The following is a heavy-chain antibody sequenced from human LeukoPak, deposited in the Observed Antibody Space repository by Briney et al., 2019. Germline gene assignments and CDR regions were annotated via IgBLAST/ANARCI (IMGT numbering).Heavy chain of an antibody. CDR2: ISRYGEDT. CDR3: TTSWPKVREGDQ. CDR1: GFTFSDYA. D-gene: IGHD3-10*01. V-gene: IGHV3-23*01. J-gene: IGHJ4*02. Sequence: GGSLRLSCAASGFTFSDYAMRWVRQTPGKGLEWLSEISRYGEDTYHADSVKGRFTISRDNSKNTLYLQMNSLRVEDTAVYYCTTSWPKVREGDQWGQGTLVTVS.